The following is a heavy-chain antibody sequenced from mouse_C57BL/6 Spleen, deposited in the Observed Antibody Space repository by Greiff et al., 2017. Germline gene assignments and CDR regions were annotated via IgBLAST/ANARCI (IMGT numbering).Heavy chain of an antibody. CDR1: GYSITSGYY. J-gene: IGHJ1*03. V-gene: IGHV3-6*01. Sequence: VQLQQSGPGLVKPSQSLSLTCSVTGYSITSGYYWNWIRQFPGNKLEWMGYISYDGSNNYNPALKNRISITRDTSKNQFFLKLNSVTTEDTATYYCALGAGTGYFDVWGTGTTVTVSS. CDR3: ALGAGTGYFDV. D-gene: IGHD4-1*01. CDR2: ISYDGSN.